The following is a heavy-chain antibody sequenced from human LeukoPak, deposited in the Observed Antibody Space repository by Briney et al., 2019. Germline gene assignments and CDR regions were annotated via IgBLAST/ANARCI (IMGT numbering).Heavy chain of an antibody. Sequence: GGSLRPSCAASGFTFSSYAMSWVRQAPGKGLEWVSAISGSGGSTYYADSVKGRFTISRDNSKNTLYLQMNSLRAEDTAVYYCAKDLLRGYSYGAFDYWGQGTLVTVSS. CDR1: GFTFSSYA. CDR2: ISGSGGST. D-gene: IGHD5-18*01. CDR3: AKDLLRGYSYGAFDY. V-gene: IGHV3-23*01. J-gene: IGHJ4*02.